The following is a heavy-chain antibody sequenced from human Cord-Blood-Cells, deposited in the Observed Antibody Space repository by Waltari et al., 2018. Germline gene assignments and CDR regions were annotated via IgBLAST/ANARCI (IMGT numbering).Heavy chain of an antibody. V-gene: IGHV1-24*01. Sequence: QVQLVQSGAEVKKPGASVKVSCKVSGYTLTELSMHWVRQAPGKGLEWMGGFDPKDGETIYAQKVQGRVTMTEDTSTDPAYMELSSLRSEDTAVYYCATSSYYFDYWGQGTLVTVSS. J-gene: IGHJ4*02. CDR1: GYTLTELS. CDR2: FDPKDGET. CDR3: ATSSYYFDY. D-gene: IGHD1-26*01.